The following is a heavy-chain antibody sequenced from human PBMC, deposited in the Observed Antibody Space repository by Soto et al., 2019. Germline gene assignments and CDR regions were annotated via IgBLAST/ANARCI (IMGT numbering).Heavy chain of an antibody. J-gene: IGHJ4*02. V-gene: IGHV4-34*01. CDR2: IKHTGTT. D-gene: IGHD3-9*01. CDR3: TKGAERTVQRFLDWVCGH. CDR1: GGSFSGYY. Sequence: SETLSLTCAVYGGSFSGYYWTWIRQPPGQGLEWIGEIKHTGTTNYNPSLKSRVTISVDTSKNQFSLKLTSVTASDTATYYCTKGAERTVQRFLDWVCGHWGQGTPVTVSS.